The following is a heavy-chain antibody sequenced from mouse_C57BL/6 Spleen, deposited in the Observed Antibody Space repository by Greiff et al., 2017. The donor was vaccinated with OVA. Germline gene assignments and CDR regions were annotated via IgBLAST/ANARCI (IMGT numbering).Heavy chain of an antibody. Sequence: QVQLQQPGAELVKPGASVKLSCKASGYTFTSYWMHWVKQRPGRGLEWIGRIDPNSGGTKYNEKFKSKATLTVDKPSSTAYMQLSSLTSEDCAVYDGAMAYYSNYWYFDVWGTGTTVTVSS. V-gene: IGHV1-72*01. D-gene: IGHD2-5*01. CDR1: GYTFTSYW. J-gene: IGHJ1*03. CDR2: IDPNSGGT. CDR3: AMAYYSNYWYFDV.